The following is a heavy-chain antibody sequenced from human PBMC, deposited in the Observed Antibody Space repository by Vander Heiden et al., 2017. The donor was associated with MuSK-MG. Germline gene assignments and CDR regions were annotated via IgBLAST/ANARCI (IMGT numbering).Heavy chain of an antibody. CDR1: GFTFSSYA. V-gene: IGHV3-30*04. CDR3: ARGLWFGELSSGYYYGMDV. D-gene: IGHD3-10*01. J-gene: IGHJ6*02. Sequence: QVQLVESGGGVVQPGRSLRLSCAASGFTFSSYAMHWVRQAPGKGLVWVAVISYDGSNKYYADSVKGRFTISRDNSKNTLYLQMNSLRAEDTAVYYCARGLWFGELSSGYYYGMDVWGQGTTVTVSS. CDR2: ISYDGSNK.